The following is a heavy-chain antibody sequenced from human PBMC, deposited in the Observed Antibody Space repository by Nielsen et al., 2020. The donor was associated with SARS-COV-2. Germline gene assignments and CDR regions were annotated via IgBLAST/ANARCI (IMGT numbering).Heavy chain of an antibody. CDR1: GFTFSSYW. J-gene: IGHJ4*02. Sequence: GGSLRLSCAASGFTFSSYWMHWVRQAPGKGLVWVSRINSDGSSTSYADSVKGRFTISRDNAKNTLYLQMNSLRAEDTAVYYCARGRAYYYDSPSGYWGQGTLVTSPQ. D-gene: IGHD3-22*01. V-gene: IGHV3-74*01. CDR2: INSDGSST. CDR3: ARGRAYYYDSPSGY.